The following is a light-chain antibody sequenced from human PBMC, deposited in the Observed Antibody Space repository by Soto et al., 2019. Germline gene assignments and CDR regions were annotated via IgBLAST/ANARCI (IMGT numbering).Light chain of an antibody. J-gene: IGKJ3*01. Sequence: EIVMTQSPATLFVSPGERATLSCRASQTVSDDLAWYQQKPGQAPRLLLYGASTRATDIPARFSGGGSGTEFTLTISSLQSEDSAIYYCQQYHDWPPITFGPGTKVNI. CDR2: GAS. CDR3: QQYHDWPPIT. CDR1: QTVSDD. V-gene: IGKV3-15*01.